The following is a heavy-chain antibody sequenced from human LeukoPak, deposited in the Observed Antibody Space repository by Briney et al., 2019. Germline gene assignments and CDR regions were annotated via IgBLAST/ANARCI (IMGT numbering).Heavy chain of an antibody. J-gene: IGHJ4*02. CDR2: IYYTGNT. D-gene: IGHD7-27*01. CDR3: ARGFRGDNFDY. V-gene: IGHV4-39*01. Sequence: PSETLSLTCSVSGGSISSSEYYWGWIRQPPGKGLEWIGSIYYTGNTYYNSSLESRITISVDTSKNQFSLRLSSVTAADTAVYFCARGFRGDNFDYWGQGTLVTVSS. CDR1: GGSISSSEYY.